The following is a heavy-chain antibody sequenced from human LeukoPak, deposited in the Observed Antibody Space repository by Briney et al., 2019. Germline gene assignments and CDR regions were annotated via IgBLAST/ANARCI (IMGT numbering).Heavy chain of an antibody. J-gene: IGHJ4*02. CDR1: GFTFSSYA. CDR3: AKCYAYYDSSGDFGY. CDR2: ISGSGDST. V-gene: IGHV3-23*01. D-gene: IGHD3-22*01. Sequence: PGGSLRLSCAASGFTFSSYAMSWVRQAPGKGLEWVSAISGSGDSTYYADSVKGRFTISRDNSKNTLYLQMNSLRAEDTAVYYCAKCYAYYDSSGDFGYWGQGTLVTVSS.